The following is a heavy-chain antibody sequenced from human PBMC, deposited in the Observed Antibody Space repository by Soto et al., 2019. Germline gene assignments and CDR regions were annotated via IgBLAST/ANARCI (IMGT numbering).Heavy chain of an antibody. V-gene: IGHV4-61*01. D-gene: IGHD3-22*01. Sequence: SETLSLTCTVSGGSVSSGSYYWSWIRQPPGKGLEWIGYIYYSGSTNYNPSLKSRVTISVDTSKNQFSLKLSSVTAADTAVYYCARGYYDSSGYYFRGLDYWGQGTLVTVSS. CDR3: ARGYYDSSGYYFRGLDY. CDR2: IYYSGST. CDR1: GGSVSSGSYY. J-gene: IGHJ4*02.